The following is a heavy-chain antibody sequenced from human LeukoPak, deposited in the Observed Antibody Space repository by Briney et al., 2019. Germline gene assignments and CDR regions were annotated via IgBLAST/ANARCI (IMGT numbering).Heavy chain of an antibody. CDR1: GFTFSSYW. D-gene: IGHD3-22*01. V-gene: IGHV3-74*01. CDR2: INSVGSST. CDR3: TREKDYYDSSGYYRDAFDI. Sequence: GGSLRLSCAASGFTFSSYWMHWVRQAPGKGLVWVSRINSVGSSTSYADSVKGRFTISRDNAKNTLYLQMNSLRAEDTAVYYCTREKDYYDSSGYYRDAFDIWGQGTKVTASS. J-gene: IGHJ3*02.